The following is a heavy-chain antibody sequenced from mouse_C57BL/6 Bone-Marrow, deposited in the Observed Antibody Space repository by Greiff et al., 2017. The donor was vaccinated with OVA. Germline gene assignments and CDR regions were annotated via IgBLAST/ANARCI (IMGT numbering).Heavy chain of an antibody. V-gene: IGHV2-5*01. D-gene: IGHD1-1*01. Sequence: VQLQESGPGLVQPSQSLSITCTVSGFSLTSYGVHWVRQSPGKGLEWLGVIWRGGSTDYNAAFMSRLSITKDNSKSQVFFKMNSLQADDTAIYYCARPGLSYGSSYAWFAYWGQGTLVTVSA. CDR2: IWRGGST. CDR1: GFSLTSYG. J-gene: IGHJ3*01. CDR3: ARPGLSYGSSYAWFAY.